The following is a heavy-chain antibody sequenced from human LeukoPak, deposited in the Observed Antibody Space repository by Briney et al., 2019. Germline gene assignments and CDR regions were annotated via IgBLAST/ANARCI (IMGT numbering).Heavy chain of an antibody. D-gene: IGHD3-3*01. CDR2: MTSDSRTI. J-gene: IGHJ4*02. CDR1: GFTFSVYS. CDR3: ARSTEWYADY. V-gene: IGHV3-48*01. Sequence: PGGSLRLSCAASGFTFSVYSMNWVRHAPGKGLERISYMTSDSRTIYYADSVRGRFTISRDNAKQSLYLDLNSLRVDDTAVYYCARSTEWYADYWGQGAPVTVSS.